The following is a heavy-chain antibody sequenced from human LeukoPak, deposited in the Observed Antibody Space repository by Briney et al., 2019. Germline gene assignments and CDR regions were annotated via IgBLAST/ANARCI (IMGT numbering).Heavy chain of an antibody. CDR3: AKKYEDSYGSYDAFDI. D-gene: IGHD5-18*01. CDR2: ISYDGSNK. J-gene: IGHJ3*02. CDR1: GFTFSSYA. Sequence: GRSLRLSCAASGFTFSSYAMHWVRQAPGKGLEWVAVISYDGSNKYYADSVKGRFTISRDNSKNTLYLQMNSLRVEDTAVYYCAKKYEDSYGSYDAFDIWGQGTMVTVSS. V-gene: IGHV3-30*04.